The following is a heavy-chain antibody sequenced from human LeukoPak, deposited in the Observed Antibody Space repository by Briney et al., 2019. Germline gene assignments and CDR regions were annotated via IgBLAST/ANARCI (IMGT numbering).Heavy chain of an antibody. D-gene: IGHD3-3*01. CDR3: ARGLESRLDSDAFDI. J-gene: IGHJ3*02. CDR1: GYTFTGYY. Sequence: ASVKVSCKASGYTFTGYYMHWVRQAPGQGLEWMGWINPNSGGTNYARKFQGRVTMTRDTSISTAYMELSRLRSDDTAVYYCARGLESRLDSDAFDIWGQGTMVTVSS. V-gene: IGHV1-2*02. CDR2: INPNSGGT.